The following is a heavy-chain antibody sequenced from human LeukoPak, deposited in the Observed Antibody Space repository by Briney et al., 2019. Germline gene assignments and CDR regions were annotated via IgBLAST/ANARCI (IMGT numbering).Heavy chain of an antibody. D-gene: IGHD1-26*01. Sequence: SETLSLTCSVSDGSSNSYYWNWIRRPPGKGLEWIGYIYYNGNTNYSPSLKSRVTMSVDTSKILFSLKVSSVTAADTAVYYCSRGRSNYYGMDVWGQGTTVTVSS. CDR3: SRGRSNYYGMDV. CDR2: IYYNGNT. CDR1: DGSSNSYY. V-gene: IGHV4-59*01. J-gene: IGHJ6*02.